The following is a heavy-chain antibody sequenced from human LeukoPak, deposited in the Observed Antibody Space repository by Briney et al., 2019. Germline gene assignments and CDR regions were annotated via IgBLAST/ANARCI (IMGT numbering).Heavy chain of an antibody. CDR2: ISAYNGNT. CDR1: GYTFTSYG. V-gene: IGHV1-18*01. D-gene: IGHD1-26*01. J-gene: IGHJ4*02. Sequence: ASVKVSCKASGYTFTSYGISWVRQAPGQGLEWMGWISAYNGNTNYAQKLQGRVTMTTDTSTSTAYMELRSLRSDDTAVYYCARLAGRWDPTYFDYWGQGTLVTVSS. CDR3: ARLAGRWDPTYFDY.